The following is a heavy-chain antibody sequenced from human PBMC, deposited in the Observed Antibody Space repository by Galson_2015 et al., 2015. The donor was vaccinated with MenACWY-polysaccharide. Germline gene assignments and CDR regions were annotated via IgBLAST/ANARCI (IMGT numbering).Heavy chain of an antibody. D-gene: IGHD2-2*01. Sequence: SLRLSCAASGFTFSSYAMHWVRQAPGKGLEWVAIISYDESNKYYSDSVKGRFTISRDNSENTLYLQMNSLRAEDTAVYYCARTYCDRTTCYALDVWCQGTTVTVSS. CDR2: ISYDESNK. V-gene: IGHV3-30-3*01. CDR1: GFTFSSYA. J-gene: IGHJ6*02. CDR3: ARTYCDRTTCYALDV.